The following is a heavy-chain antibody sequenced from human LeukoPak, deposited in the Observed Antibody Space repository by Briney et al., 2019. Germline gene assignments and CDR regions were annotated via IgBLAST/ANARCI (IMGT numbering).Heavy chain of an antibody. D-gene: IGHD3-10*02. CDR1: GFTFSSYE. CDR3: AELGITMIGGV. CDR2: ISSFSSTI. J-gene: IGHJ6*04. Sequence: PGGSLRLSCAASGFTFSSYEMNWVRQAPGKGLEWVSYISSFSSTIYYADSVMGRFTISRDNAKNSLYLKMNSLRAEDTAVYYCAELGITMIGGVWGKGTTVTISS. V-gene: IGHV3-48*03.